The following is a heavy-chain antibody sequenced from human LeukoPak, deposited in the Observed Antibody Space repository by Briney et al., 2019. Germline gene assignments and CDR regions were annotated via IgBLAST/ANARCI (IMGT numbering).Heavy chain of an antibody. D-gene: IGHD6-19*01. CDR2: IYSGGST. CDR3: ARDLRGSGWPRLGY. J-gene: IGHJ4*02. CDR1: GFTVSSNY. Sequence: GGSLRLSCAASGFTVSSNYMSWVRQAPGKGLEWVSVIYSGGSTYYADSVKGRFTISRDNSKNTLYLQMNSLRAEDTAVYYCARDLRGSGWPRLGYWGQGTLVTVSS. V-gene: IGHV3-53*01.